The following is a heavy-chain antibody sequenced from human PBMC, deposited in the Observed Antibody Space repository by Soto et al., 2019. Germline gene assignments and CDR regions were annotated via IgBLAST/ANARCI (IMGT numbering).Heavy chain of an antibody. CDR3: ARERSLRFGEFPPNTFDV. Sequence: GGSLRLPCAPCAFTDSDNYIHWVRQAKGQGLEWVSVIYSGGATKCADSVRGRFAISRDKAKIPVYLQTNSLIAEDTAVYYCARERSLRFGEFPPNTFDVWGQGTMVTV. CDR2: IYSGGAT. D-gene: IGHD3-10*01. CDR1: AFTDSDNY. V-gene: IGHV3-53*01. J-gene: IGHJ3*01.